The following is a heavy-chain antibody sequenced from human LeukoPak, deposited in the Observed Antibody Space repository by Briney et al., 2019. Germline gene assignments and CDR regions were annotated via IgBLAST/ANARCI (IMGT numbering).Heavy chain of an antibody. CDR1: GGSNY. J-gene: IGHJ5*02. V-gene: IGHV4-59*01. Sequence: SETLSLTCTVSGGSNYWSWIRQPPGKGLEWIAYIHYSGSTNYNPSLKSRVTISVDTSKNQFSLKLISVTAADTAVYYCARGVIPGAVVGFDPWGQGTLVTVSS. CDR2: IHYSGST. CDR3: ARGVIPGAVVGFDP. D-gene: IGHD2-2*01.